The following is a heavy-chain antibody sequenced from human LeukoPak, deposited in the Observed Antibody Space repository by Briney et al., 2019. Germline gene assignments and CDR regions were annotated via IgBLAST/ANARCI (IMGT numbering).Heavy chain of an antibody. CDR1: GGSISSSSYY. CDR3: ASGPLYSSGWFDY. Sequence: SETLSLTCTVSGGSISSSSYYWGWIRQPPGKGLEWIGSIYYSGSTYYNPSLKSRVTISVDTSKNQFSLKLSSVTAADTAVYYCASGPLYSSGWFDYWGQGTLVTVSS. D-gene: IGHD6-19*01. V-gene: IGHV4-39*07. CDR2: IYYSGST. J-gene: IGHJ4*02.